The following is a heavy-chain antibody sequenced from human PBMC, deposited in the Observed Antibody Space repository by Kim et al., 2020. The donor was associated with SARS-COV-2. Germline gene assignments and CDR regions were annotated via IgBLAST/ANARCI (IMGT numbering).Heavy chain of an antibody. V-gene: IGHV3-21*01. J-gene: IGHJ4*02. CDR2: ISTSGNR. CDR3: ASEDCSDSTCYY. Sequence: GGSLRLSCAASGFAFSSFNMNWVRQAPGKGLEWVASISTSGNRFYAESVKGRFTISRDNAQNLLYLQMNNLRAEDTAIFYCASEDCSDSTCYYWGQGALVTVSS. D-gene: IGHD2-15*01. CDR1: GFAFSSFN.